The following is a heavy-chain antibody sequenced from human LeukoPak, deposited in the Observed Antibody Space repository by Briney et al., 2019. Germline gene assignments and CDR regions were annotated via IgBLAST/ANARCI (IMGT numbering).Heavy chain of an antibody. CDR1: GYTFTSYA. Sequence: GASVKVSCKASGYTFTSYAMHWVRQAPGQRLEWMGWINAGNGNTKYSQKFQGRVTITRDTSASAAYMELSSLRSEDTAVYSCARIGTTMVRGVMNWFDPWGQGTLVTVSS. V-gene: IGHV1-3*01. CDR3: ARIGTTMVRGVMNWFDP. J-gene: IGHJ5*02. CDR2: INAGNGNT. D-gene: IGHD3-10*01.